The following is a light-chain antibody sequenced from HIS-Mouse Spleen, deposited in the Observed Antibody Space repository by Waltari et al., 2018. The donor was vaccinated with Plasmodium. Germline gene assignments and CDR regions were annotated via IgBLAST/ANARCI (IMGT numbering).Light chain of an antibody. Sequence: QSALPQPASVSGSPGQSLTISCTGTSSDVWIYNPLSWYQQHPGKAPKLMIYEGSTRPSGVSNRFSGSKAGNTASLTISGLQAEDEADYYCCSYAGSSTFVFGGGTKLTVL. CDR2: EGS. V-gene: IGLV2-23*03. CDR1: SSDVWIYNP. J-gene: IGLJ3*02. CDR3: CSYAGSSTFV.